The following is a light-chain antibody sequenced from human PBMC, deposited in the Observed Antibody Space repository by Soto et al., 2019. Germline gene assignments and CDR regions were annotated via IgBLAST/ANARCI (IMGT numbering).Light chain of an antibody. J-gene: IGLJ1*01. Sequence: QSVLTQPPSASGAPGQSVTISCTGTNSDVGGYNYVSWYQQYPGKAPKLIIYEVNERPSGVPDRFSGSKSGNTASLTVSGLQTADEADYYCSLYAGSNWDVFGTGTKLTVL. CDR1: NSDVGGYNY. V-gene: IGLV2-8*01. CDR2: EVN. CDR3: SLYAGSNWDV.